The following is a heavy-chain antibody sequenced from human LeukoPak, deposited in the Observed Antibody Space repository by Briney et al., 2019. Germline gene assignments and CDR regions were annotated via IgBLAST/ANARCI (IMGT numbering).Heavy chain of an antibody. J-gene: IGHJ4*02. D-gene: IGHD5-24*01. CDR3: ARDRGWLQYYFDY. CDR2: ISSSSSYI. CDR1: GFTFSSYS. Sequence: GGSLRLSCAASGFTFSSYSMNWVRQAPGKGLEWVSSISSSSSYIYYADSVKGRFTISRDNAKNSLYLQMNSLRAEDTAVYYCARDRGWLQYYFDYWGQGTLDTVSS. V-gene: IGHV3-21*01.